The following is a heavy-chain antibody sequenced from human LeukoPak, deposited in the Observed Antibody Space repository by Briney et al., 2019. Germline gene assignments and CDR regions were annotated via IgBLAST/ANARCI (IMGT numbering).Heavy chain of an antibody. CDR2: IDSGGGST. J-gene: IGHJ4*02. D-gene: IGHD3-22*01. V-gene: IGHV3-23*01. Sequence: PGGSLRLSCVASEYTFSNYAMSWVRQAPGKGLEWVSSIDSGGGSTYYADSVKGRFTISRDNSKNTLHLQMNSLRAEDTAIYYCASADGSGYRYYWGQGTLVTVSS. CDR1: EYTFSNYA. CDR3: ASADGSGYRYY.